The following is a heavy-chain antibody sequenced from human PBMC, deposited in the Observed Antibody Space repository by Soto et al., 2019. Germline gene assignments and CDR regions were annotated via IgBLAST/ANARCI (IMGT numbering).Heavy chain of an antibody. CDR3: ARLVVEAPVATV. V-gene: IGHV4-39*02. D-gene: IGHD2-2*01. J-gene: IGHJ4*02. CDR1: GGSINNNSYH. Sequence: QLQLQESGPGLVKPSETLSLTCSVSGGSINNNSYHWCWIRHPPGQGLGSVGSIFYTGTTFDHPSLARRVTMAVDSSKTSSSLHLTSVSAADPAVYFCARLVVEAPVATVWGQGTLVTVS. CDR2: IFYTGTT.